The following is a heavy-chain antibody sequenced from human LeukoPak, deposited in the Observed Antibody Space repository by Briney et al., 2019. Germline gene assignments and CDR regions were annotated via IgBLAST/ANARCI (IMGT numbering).Heavy chain of an antibody. CDR3: ARVTSIGTGYTGWLDLDYDY. J-gene: IGHJ4*02. Sequence: GGSLRLSCAASGFSFSTCGMHWVRQAPGKGLEWMAFIRYDGSKTYYGDSVKGRLTISRDNSKNTLYLQMESLRADDTAVYYCARVTSIGTGYTGWLDLDYDYWGQGTLVTVSS. D-gene: IGHD5-24*01. CDR1: GFSFSTCG. CDR2: IRYDGSKT. V-gene: IGHV3-30*02.